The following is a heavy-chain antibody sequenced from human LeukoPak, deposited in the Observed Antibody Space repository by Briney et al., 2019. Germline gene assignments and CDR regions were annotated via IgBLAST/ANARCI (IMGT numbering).Heavy chain of an antibody. CDR1: GGSISRGDYY. CDR3: ARESMAAAGTGY. Sequence: PSETLSLTCTVSGGSISRGDYYWSWIRQPPGKGLEWIGYIYYSGSTYYNPSLKSRVTISVDTSKNQFSLKLSSVTAADTAVYYCARESMAAAGTGYWGQGTLVTVSS. J-gene: IGHJ4*02. D-gene: IGHD6-13*01. CDR2: IYYSGST. V-gene: IGHV4-30-4*01.